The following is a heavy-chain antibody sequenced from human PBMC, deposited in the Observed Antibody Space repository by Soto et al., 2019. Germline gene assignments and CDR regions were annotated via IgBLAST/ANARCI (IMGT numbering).Heavy chain of an antibody. D-gene: IGHD6-19*01. J-gene: IGHJ4*02. CDR1: GFTFSSYA. CDR2: ISGSGGST. Sequence: EVQLLESGGGLVQPGGSLRLSCAASGFTFSSYAMSWVRQAPGKGLEWVSAISGSGGSTYYADSVKGRFTISRDNSNNTLYLQMNSLRAEDTAVYYCAKSSGWYFDFFDYWGQGTLVTVSS. V-gene: IGHV3-23*01. CDR3: AKSSGWYFDFFDY.